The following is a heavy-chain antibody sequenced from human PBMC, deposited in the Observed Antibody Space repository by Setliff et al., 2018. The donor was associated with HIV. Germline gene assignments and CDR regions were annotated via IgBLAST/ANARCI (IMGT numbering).Heavy chain of an antibody. J-gene: IGHJ4*02. D-gene: IGHD3-16*02. Sequence: PSETLSLTCTVSGGSITSSGSYYWAWLRQSPGKGLEWIGEVYHSGSTNYNPSLKSRATISVDTSKNQFSLKLSSVTGADTAVYYCARLEKEFTFGGIIVTYYFDYWGQGTLVTVSS. CDR3: ARLEKEFTFGGIIVTYYFDY. CDR1: GGSITSSGSYY. CDR2: VYHSGST. V-gene: IGHV4-61*05.